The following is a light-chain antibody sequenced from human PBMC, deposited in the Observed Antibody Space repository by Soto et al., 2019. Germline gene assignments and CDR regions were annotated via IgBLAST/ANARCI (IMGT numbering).Light chain of an antibody. CDR1: QGISSY. Sequence: AIRMTQSPSSFSASTGDRVTITCRASQGISSYLAWYQQKPGKAPKLMIYAPSTLQSGGPSRFSGSGSGTDFTLNISFLQSEDFATYYCQQYYSYPRTFGQGTKVEIK. CDR3: QQYYSYPRT. V-gene: IGKV1-8*01. J-gene: IGKJ1*01. CDR2: APS.